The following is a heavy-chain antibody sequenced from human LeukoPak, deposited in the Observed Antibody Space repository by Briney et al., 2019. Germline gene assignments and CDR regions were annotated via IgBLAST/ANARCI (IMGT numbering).Heavy chain of an antibody. J-gene: IGHJ4*02. V-gene: IGHV3-30*02. CDR3: AKVGRGDYYDSSGPYYFDY. CDR2: IRYDGSNK. Sequence: GGSLRLSCAASGFTFSSYGMHWVRQAPGKGLEWVAFIRYDGSNKYYADSVKGRFTISRDNSKNTLYLQMNSLRAEDTAVYYCAKVGRGDYYDSSGPYYFDYWGQGTLVTVSS. CDR1: GFTFSSYG. D-gene: IGHD3-22*01.